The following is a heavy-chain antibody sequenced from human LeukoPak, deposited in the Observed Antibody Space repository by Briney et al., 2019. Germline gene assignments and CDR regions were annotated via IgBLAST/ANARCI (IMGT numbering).Heavy chain of an antibody. V-gene: IGHV4-4*08. CDR1: GGSISSYY. CDR2: IYTSGST. Sequence: SETLSLTCAVSGGSISSYYWSWIRQPPGKGLEWIGRIYTSGSTNYNPSLKSRVTISVDTSKNQFSLKLSSVTAADTAVYYCASELAGIFDYWGQGTLVTVSS. J-gene: IGHJ4*02. CDR3: ASELAGIFDY. D-gene: IGHD3-10*01.